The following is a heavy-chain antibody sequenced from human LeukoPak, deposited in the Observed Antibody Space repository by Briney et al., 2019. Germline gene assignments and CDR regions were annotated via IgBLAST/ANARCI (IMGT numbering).Heavy chain of an antibody. D-gene: IGHD6-19*01. CDR1: ISHYG. Sequence: GASVRVSCKASISHYGISWLRQAPGQGFEWMGCIIPVFGTANYIKRYQGRLTITADQSTGTAFMDLNSLTSEGTAVYYCAASLYNIGWSFDNWGQGTLLFVSS. J-gene: IGHJ4*02. CDR2: IIPVFGTA. V-gene: IGHV1-69*13. CDR3: AASLYNIGWSFDN.